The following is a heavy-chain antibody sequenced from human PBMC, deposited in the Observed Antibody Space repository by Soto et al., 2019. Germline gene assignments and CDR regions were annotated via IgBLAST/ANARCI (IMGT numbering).Heavy chain of an antibody. CDR3: AGDLGGSGGYFDY. CDR2: ISGYNGNT. V-gene: IGHV1-18*01. CDR1: GYTFTSYG. D-gene: IGHD3-10*01. Sequence: QVQLVQSGAEVKKPGASVKVSCKASGYTFTSYGISWVRQAPGQGLEWMGWISGYNGNTNYAQKLQGRVTMTTDTSRGAASRELRSLGSDDTAVYYFAGDLGGSGGYFDYWGQGTLVTVSS. J-gene: IGHJ4*02.